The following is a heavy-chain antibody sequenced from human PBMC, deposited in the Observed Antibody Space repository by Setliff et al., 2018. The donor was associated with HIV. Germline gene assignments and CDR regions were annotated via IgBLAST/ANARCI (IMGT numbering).Heavy chain of an antibody. J-gene: IGHJ6*02. Sequence: PSETLSLTCTVSGGSISCYYWSWIRQPPGKGLEWIGYIYYSGSTNYNPSLKSRVTISVDTSKNQFSLKLSSVIAADTAVYYCARIFGDQGYYYGMDVWGQGTTVTVSS. CDR2: IYYSGST. D-gene: IGHD3-3*01. CDR3: ARIFGDQGYYYGMDV. CDR1: GGSISCYY. V-gene: IGHV4-59*01.